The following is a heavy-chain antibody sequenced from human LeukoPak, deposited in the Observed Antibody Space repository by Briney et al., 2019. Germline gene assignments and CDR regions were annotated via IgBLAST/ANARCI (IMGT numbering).Heavy chain of an antibody. D-gene: IGHD4-17*01. CDR2: IYHSGST. J-gene: IGHJ6*03. Sequence: SETLSLTCTVSGYSISSGYYWGWIRQPPRKGLEWIGSIYHSGSTYYNPSLKSRVTISVDTSKNQFSLKLSSVTAADTAVYYCARDNIYPSGDYVERKPIYYYYYMDVWGKGTTVTVSS. CDR1: GYSISSGYY. CDR3: ARDNIYPSGDYVERKPIYYYYYMDV. V-gene: IGHV4-38-2*02.